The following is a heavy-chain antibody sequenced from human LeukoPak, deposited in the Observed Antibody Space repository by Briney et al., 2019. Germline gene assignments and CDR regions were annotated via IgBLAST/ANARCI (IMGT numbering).Heavy chain of an antibody. CDR3: AKGYCSGSSCPNWFDP. J-gene: IGHJ5*02. D-gene: IGHD2-15*01. CDR2: INHSGST. V-gene: IGHV4-34*01. CDR1: GGSFSGYY. Sequence: SETLSLTCAVYGGSFSGYYWSWIRQPPGKGLEWIGEINHSGSTNYNPSLKSRVTISVDTSKNQFSLKLSSVTAADTAVYYCAKGYCSGSSCPNWFDPWGQGTLVTVSS.